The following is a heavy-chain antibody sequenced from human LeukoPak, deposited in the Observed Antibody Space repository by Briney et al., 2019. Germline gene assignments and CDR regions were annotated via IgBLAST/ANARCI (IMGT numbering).Heavy chain of an antibody. CDR1: GSIFSNYG. D-gene: IGHD1-1*01. J-gene: IGHJ4*02. V-gene: IGHV3-30*18. CDR3: AKAETMTQRGYFDY. CDR2: VSYDGSNK. Sequence: GGSLRLSCAASGSIFSNYGMHWVRQAPGKGLEWVAVVSYDGSNKYYADSVKGRFTISRDNSKNTLSLQMSSLRAEDTAVYYCAKAETMTQRGYFDYWGQGTLVTVSS.